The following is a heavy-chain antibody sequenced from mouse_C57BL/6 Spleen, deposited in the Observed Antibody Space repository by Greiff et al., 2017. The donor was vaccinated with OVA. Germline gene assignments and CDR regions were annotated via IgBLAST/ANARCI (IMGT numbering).Heavy chain of an antibody. CDR3: ARTGGLRQWFAY. Sequence: VQLQQPGAELVKPGASVKMSCKASGYTFTSYWITWVKQRPGQGLEWIGDIYPGSGSTNYNEKFKSKATLTVDTSSSTAYMQLSSLTSEDSAVYYCARTGGLRQWFAYWGQGTLVTVSA. CDR1: GYTFTSYW. J-gene: IGHJ3*01. D-gene: IGHD2-4*01. V-gene: IGHV1-55*01. CDR2: IYPGSGST.